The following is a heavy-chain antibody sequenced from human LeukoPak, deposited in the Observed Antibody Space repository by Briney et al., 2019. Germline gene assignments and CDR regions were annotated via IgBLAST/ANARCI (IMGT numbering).Heavy chain of an antibody. CDR2: MNPNSGNT. V-gene: IGHV1-8*01. CDR1: GYTFTSYD. Sequence: ASVKVSCKASGYTFTSYDINWVRQATGQGLEWMGWMNPNSGNTGYAQKFQGRVTMTRNTSISTAYMELSSLRSEDTAVYYCARSPTYYYGSGSYYWFDPWGQGTLVTVSS. D-gene: IGHD3-10*01. J-gene: IGHJ5*02. CDR3: ARSPTYYYGSGSYYWFDP.